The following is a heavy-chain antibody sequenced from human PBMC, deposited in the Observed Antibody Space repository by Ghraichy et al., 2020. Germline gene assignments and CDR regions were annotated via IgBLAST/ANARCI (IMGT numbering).Heavy chain of an antibody. CDR3: ARRYDSSGYHDLWGAFDI. V-gene: IGHV4-59*01. D-gene: IGHD3-22*01. Sequence: SETLSLTCTVSGGSITSYYSSWIRQPPWKGLEWIGYIYYSGSTNYNPSLKSRVTISVDTSKNQFSLKLSSVTAADTPVYYCARRYDSSGYHDLWGAFDIWGKGIMVTVSS. J-gene: IGHJ3*02. CDR2: IYYSGST. CDR1: GGSITSYY.